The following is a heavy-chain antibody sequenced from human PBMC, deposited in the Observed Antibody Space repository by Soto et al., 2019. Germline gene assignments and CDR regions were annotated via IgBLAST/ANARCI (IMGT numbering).Heavy chain of an antibody. CDR1: GVTFSKFI. CDR3: AKVRYSSPMGYYYGMDV. Sequence: QVQLEQSGGEVKKPGSSVKVSCKASGVTFSKFIMTWVRQAPGLGLEWVGGIIHIFGTANYAQKFQGRVTITADESTSTSYLEVSNLRSEDTAVYYCAKVRYSSPMGYYYGMDVCGQGTAVTVSS. J-gene: IGHJ6*02. CDR2: IIHIFGTA. D-gene: IGHD6-19*01. V-gene: IGHV1-69*01.